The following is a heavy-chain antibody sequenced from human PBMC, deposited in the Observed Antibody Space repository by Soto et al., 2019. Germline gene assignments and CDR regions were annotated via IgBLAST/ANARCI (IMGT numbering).Heavy chain of an antibody. CDR1: GYTFTSYG. J-gene: IGHJ6*02. CDR2: ISAYNGNT. CDR3: ATGPGYSSCWFSPHYGMDG. Sequence: QVQLVQSGAEVKKPGASVKVSCKASGYTFTSYGISWVRQAPGQGLEWMGWISAYNGNTNYAQKLQGRVTMTTDTSPSTAYMELRSLRSDDTAGYYCATGPGYSSCWFSPHYGMDGWGQGTTVTVSS. V-gene: IGHV1-18*01. D-gene: IGHD6-19*01.